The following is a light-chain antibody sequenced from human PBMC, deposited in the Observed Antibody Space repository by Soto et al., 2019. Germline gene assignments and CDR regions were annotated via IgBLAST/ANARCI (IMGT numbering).Light chain of an antibody. Sequence: DIQMTQSPSSVSASVGDRVTITCRASQGISTGLAWYQRKPGKAPKLLIYAASSLQSGVPSRFSGSGSGTDFTLTINSLQPEDFATYYCLQANSFPLTFGGGTKWIS. CDR2: AAS. CDR3: LQANSFPLT. CDR1: QGISTG. V-gene: IGKV1D-12*01. J-gene: IGKJ4*01.